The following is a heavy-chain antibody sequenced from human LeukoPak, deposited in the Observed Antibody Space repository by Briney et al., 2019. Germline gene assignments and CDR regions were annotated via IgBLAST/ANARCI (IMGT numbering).Heavy chain of an antibody. V-gene: IGHV1-69*05. Sequence: ASVKVSCKASGGTFISYAISWVRQAPGQGLEWMGGIIPIFGTANYAQKFQGRVTITTDESTSTAYMELSSLRSEDTAVYYCARGVDSSGYYCYYWGQGTLVTVSS. CDR1: GGTFISYA. CDR3: ARGVDSSGYYCYY. CDR2: IIPIFGTA. J-gene: IGHJ4*02. D-gene: IGHD3-22*01.